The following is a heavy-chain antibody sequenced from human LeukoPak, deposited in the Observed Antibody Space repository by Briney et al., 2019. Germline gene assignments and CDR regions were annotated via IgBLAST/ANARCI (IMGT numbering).Heavy chain of an antibody. Sequence: SSETLSLTCAVYGGSFSGYYWSWVRQPPGKGLEWIGEINHSGSTNYNPSLKSRVTISVDTSKNQFSLKLSSVTATDTAVYYCARRRAGRDWFDPWGQGTLVTVSS. J-gene: IGHJ5*02. D-gene: IGHD6-19*01. CDR3: ARRRAGRDWFDP. CDR2: INHSGST. V-gene: IGHV4-34*01. CDR1: GGSFSGYY.